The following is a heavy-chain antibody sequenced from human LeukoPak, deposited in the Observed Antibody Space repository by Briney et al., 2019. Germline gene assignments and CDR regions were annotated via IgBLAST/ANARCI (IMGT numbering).Heavy chain of an antibody. CDR1: GGSISSGGYS. J-gene: IGHJ5*02. V-gene: IGHV4-30-2*01. Sequence: SQTLSLTCAVSGGSISSGGYSWSWIRQPPGKGLEWIGYIYHSGSTYYNPSLKSRVTISVDRSKNQFSLKLSSVTAADTAVYYCARGGAYGSGSYWWFDPWGQGTLVTVSS. CDR3: ARGGAYGSGSYWWFDP. CDR2: IYHSGST. D-gene: IGHD3-10*01.